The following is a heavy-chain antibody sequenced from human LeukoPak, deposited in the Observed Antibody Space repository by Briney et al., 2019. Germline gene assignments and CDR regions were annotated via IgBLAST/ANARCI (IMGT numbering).Heavy chain of an antibody. Sequence: GGSLRLSCAASGFTFSSYWMHWVRQTPGKGLMWVSRINSDGSSTNYAESVKGRFTISRDNAKNTLYLQVISLRAEDTAVYYYARSRSRYSSTYFDYWGQGTLVTVSS. CDR3: ARSRSRYSSTYFDY. J-gene: IGHJ4*02. CDR1: GFTFSSYW. CDR2: INSDGSST. V-gene: IGHV3-74*01. D-gene: IGHD6-13*01.